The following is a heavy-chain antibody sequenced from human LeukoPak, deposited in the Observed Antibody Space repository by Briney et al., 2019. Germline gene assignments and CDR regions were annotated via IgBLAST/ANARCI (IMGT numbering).Heavy chain of an antibody. CDR3: TRDSLRCSSTTCYREEY. CDR1: GFTFSSYG. Sequence: GGSLRLSCAASGFTFSSYGMNWVRQPPGKGLEWVSYISSSSGTIYYADSVKGRFTISRDNYKNTLHLQMNRLRAEDTAFYYCTRDSLRCSSTTCYREEYWGQGTLVTVSS. J-gene: IGHJ4*02. D-gene: IGHD2-2*01. V-gene: IGHV3-48*01. CDR2: ISSSSGTI.